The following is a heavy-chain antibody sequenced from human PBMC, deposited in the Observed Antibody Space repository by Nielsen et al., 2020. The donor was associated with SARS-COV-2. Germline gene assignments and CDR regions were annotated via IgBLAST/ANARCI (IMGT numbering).Heavy chain of an antibody. V-gene: IGHV3-74*01. J-gene: IGHJ6*02. CDR1: GFTFSSYW. CDR2: INSDGSST. Sequence: GESLKISCAASGFTFSSYWMHWVRQAPGKGLVWVSRINSDGSSTSYADSVKGRFTISRDNAKNTLYLQMNSLRAEDTAVYYCARDFEYYYDSSGYYQTPLRYYYYGMDVWGQGTTVNVSS. CDR3: ARDFEYYYDSSGYYQTPLRYYYYGMDV. D-gene: IGHD3-22*01.